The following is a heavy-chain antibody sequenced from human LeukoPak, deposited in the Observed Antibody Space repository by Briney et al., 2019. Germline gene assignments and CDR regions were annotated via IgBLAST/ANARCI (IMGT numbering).Heavy chain of an antibody. CDR3: VKGQEVVYAPTFDY. CDR1: GFTFSRSW. J-gene: IGHJ4*02. V-gene: IGHV3-7*02. CDR2: INQDGSDK. Sequence: GGSLRLSCAASGFTFSRSWMTWVRQAPGKGLEWVANINQDGSDKSSVDSVRGRFTISRDNSKNSLYLQMSSLRAEDTAVYYCVKGQEVVYAPTFDYWGQGTLVTVSS. D-gene: IGHD2-8*02.